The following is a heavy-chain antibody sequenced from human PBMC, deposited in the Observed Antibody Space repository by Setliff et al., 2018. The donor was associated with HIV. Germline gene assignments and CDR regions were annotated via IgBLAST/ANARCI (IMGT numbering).Heavy chain of an antibody. D-gene: IGHD6-19*01. CDR2: IIPLLSTP. CDR3: ARDRSGIAVAAPDAFDV. J-gene: IGHJ3*01. Sequence: SVKVSCKASGGSFRNYAINWVRQAPGQGLEWMGGIIPLLSTPNYAHKFQGRVTITADKYSSTVYMELSSLRSEDSAVFYCARDRSGIAVAAPDAFDVWGQGTMVTVSS. CDR1: GGSFRNYA. V-gene: IGHV1-69*06.